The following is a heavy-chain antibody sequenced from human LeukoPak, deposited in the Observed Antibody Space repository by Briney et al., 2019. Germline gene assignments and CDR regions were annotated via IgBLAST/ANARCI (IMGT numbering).Heavy chain of an antibody. J-gene: IGHJ5*02. CDR1: GFTFSTYW. CDR3: ASQLLWFGELFPNWFDP. CDR2: ISSSSSTI. D-gene: IGHD3-10*01. Sequence: PAGGSLRLSCAASGFTFSTYWMIWVRQAPGKGLEWVSYISSSSSTIYYADSVKGRFTISRDNAKNSLYLQMNSLRAEDTAVYYCASQLLWFGELFPNWFDPWGQGTLVTVSS. V-gene: IGHV3-48*01.